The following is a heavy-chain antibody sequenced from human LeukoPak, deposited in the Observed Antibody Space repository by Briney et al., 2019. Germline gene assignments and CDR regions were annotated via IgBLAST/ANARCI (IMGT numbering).Heavy chain of an antibody. V-gene: IGHV3-74*01. Sequence: GGSLRLSCAASGFTFSAYWMHWVRQVPGKGLVWVSRINNDGTATFFADSVKGRFTISRDNAKNSFYLQMNSLRAEDTALYYCARDRGGIGYYMDVWGKGTTVTVSS. CDR3: ARDRGGIGYYMDV. CDR1: GFTFSAYW. J-gene: IGHJ6*03. CDR2: INNDGTAT. D-gene: IGHD3-16*02.